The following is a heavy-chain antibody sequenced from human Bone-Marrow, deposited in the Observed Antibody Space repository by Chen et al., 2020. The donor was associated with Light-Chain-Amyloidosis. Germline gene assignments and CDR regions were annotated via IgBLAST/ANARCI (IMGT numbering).Heavy chain of an antibody. Sequence: EVQLEQPGPEVKKPGESLQISCKGSGYTFPNYWIGWVRQMPGKGLEWMGVIYPDDSDARYSPSFEGQVTISADKSITTAYLQWRSLKASDTAMYYCARRRDGYNFDYWGQGTLVTVSS. CDR3: ARRRDGYNFDY. CDR1: GYTFPNYW. V-gene: IGHV5-51*01. J-gene: IGHJ4*02. CDR2: IYPDDSDA. D-gene: IGHD5-12*01.